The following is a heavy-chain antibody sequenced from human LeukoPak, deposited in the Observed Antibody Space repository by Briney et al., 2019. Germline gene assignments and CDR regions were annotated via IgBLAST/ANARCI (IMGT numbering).Heavy chain of an antibody. Sequence: SETLSLTCTVSGGSISHYYWSWIRQPAGKGLEWIGRIYTTGNTNYNPSLKSRVTMSVDTSENQVSLNLNSMTAADTAVYYCARGYGYHNFDYWGQGTLVTVSS. V-gene: IGHV4-4*07. CDR1: GGSISHYY. D-gene: IGHD5-24*01. CDR2: IYTTGNT. CDR3: ARGYGYHNFDY. J-gene: IGHJ4*02.